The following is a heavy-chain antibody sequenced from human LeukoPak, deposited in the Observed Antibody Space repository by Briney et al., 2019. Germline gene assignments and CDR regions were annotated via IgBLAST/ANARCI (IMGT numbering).Heavy chain of an antibody. D-gene: IGHD6-13*01. CDR2: IIPIFGTA. CDR1: GCTFSSYA. V-gene: IGHV1-69*06. Sequence: SVKVSCKASGCTFSSYAISWVRQAPGQGLEWMGGIIPIFGTANYAQKFQGRVTITADKSTSTAYMELSSLRSEDTAVYYCARDPVGAAAGNGENYFAYWGQGTLVTVSS. CDR3: ARDPVGAAAGNGENYFAY. J-gene: IGHJ4*02.